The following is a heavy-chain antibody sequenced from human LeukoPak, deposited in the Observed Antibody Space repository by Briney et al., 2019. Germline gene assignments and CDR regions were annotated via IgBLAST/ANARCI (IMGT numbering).Heavy chain of an antibody. J-gene: IGHJ4*02. CDR1: GGSISSSNW. Sequence: PSETLSLTCAVSGGSISSSNWWSWVRQPPGKGLEWIGEIYHSGSTNYNPSLKSRVTISVDKSKNQFSLKLSSVTAADTAVYYCARTLYCSSTSCYVGLDYWGQGTLVTVSS. D-gene: IGHD2-2*01. V-gene: IGHV4-4*02. CDR2: IYHSGST. CDR3: ARTLYCSSTSCYVGLDY.